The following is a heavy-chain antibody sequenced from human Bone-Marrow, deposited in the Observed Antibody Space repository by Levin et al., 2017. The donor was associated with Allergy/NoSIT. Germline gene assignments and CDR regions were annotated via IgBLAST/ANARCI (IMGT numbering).Heavy chain of an antibody. CDR3: ARVLPGTRGLDE. J-gene: IGHJ4*02. CDR2: VSGPGGVT. V-gene: IGHV3-23*01. D-gene: IGHD2-8*01. CDR1: GFTFSDYA. Sequence: GESLKISCAASGFTFSDYAMSWVRQVPGRGLEWVTGVSGPGGVTYEADSVKGRFFVSRHNSKNMVYLQMNRLRGDDTAVYYCARVLPGTRGLDEWGQGTLVTVSS.